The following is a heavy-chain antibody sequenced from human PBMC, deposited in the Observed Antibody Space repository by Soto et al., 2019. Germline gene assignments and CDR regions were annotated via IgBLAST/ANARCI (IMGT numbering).Heavy chain of an antibody. J-gene: IGHJ6*02. V-gene: IGHV1-69*01. D-gene: IGHD2-2*01. CDR2: IIPIFGTA. Sequence: QVQLVQSGAEVKKPGSSVKVSCKASGGTFSSYAISWVRQAPGQGLEWMGGIIPIFGTANYAQKFQGRVTITADESTSTAYMELSSLRSEDTAVYYCARVCNSTSCHRGGYYYGMDVWGQGTTVTVSS. CDR3: ARVCNSTSCHRGGYYYGMDV. CDR1: GGTFSSYA.